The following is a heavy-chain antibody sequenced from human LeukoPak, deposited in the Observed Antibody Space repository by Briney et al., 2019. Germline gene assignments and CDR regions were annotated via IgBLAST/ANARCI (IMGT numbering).Heavy chain of an antibody. CDR1: GFSLSSHW. Sequence: GGSLRLSCVASGFSLSSHWMHWLRLAPGKGLVWVSRISTDGGSTGYADSVKGRFTISRDNAKNTLYLQMNSLRAEDTAVYHCARSNRGLDYWGQGTLVTVSS. CDR3: ARSNRGLDY. D-gene: IGHD2/OR15-2a*01. V-gene: IGHV3-74*01. CDR2: ISTDGGST. J-gene: IGHJ4*02.